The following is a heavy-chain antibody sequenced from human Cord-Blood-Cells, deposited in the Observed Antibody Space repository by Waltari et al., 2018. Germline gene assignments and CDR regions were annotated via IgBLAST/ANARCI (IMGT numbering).Heavy chain of an antibody. D-gene: IGHD2-2*01. Sequence: VQLQQWGAGLLQPSQTLSLPCAVYGASFRGYYLGSIRKPPGKWLEWSGEINHSGSTNYNPSLKSLVTISVDTSKNQFSLKLSSVTAADTAVYYCARGLERDIVVVPAAIKLDPWVQGTLVTVSS. CDR1: GASFRGYY. J-gene: IGHJ5*02. V-gene: IGHV4-34*01. CDR2: INHSGST. CDR3: ARGLERDIVVVPAAIKLDP.